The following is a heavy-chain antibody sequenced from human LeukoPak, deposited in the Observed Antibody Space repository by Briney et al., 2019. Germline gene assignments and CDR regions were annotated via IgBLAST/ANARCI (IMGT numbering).Heavy chain of an antibody. D-gene: IGHD4-11*01. J-gene: IGHJ3*02. V-gene: IGHV1-3*03. CDR3: ARAYSNYVYAFDI. CDR2: INAGNGNT. CDR1: GYTFTSYA. Sequence: GASVKVSCKASGYTFTSYAMHWVRQAPGQTLEWMGWINAGNGNTKYSQEFQGRVTITRDTSASTAYMELSSLRSEDMAVYYCARAYSNYVYAFDIWGQGTMVTVSS.